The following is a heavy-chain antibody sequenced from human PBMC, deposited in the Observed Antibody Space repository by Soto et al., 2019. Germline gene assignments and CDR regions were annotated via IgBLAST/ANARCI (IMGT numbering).Heavy chain of an antibody. D-gene: IGHD4-17*01. J-gene: IGHJ4*02. CDR2: IIPFFGTA. CDR3: AKSAPMDAGDKYYYDF. Sequence: QVQLVQSGTEVKKTGSSVKVSCKASGGTFSTFGISWVRQAPGQGLEWMGGIIPFFGTARYSQKFEDRITITADDSTNTVYMDLRSLTSEDTALYYCAKSAPMDAGDKYYYDFWGQGALVTVSS. V-gene: IGHV1-69*01. CDR1: GGTFSTFG.